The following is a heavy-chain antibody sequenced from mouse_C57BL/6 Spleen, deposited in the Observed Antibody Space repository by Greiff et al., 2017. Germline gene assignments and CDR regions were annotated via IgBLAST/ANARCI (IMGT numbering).Heavy chain of an antibody. CDR3: ARDGIYYGNSWFAY. Sequence: VQLKQSGPELVKPGASVKMSCKASGYTFTDYNMHWVKQSNGKSLEWIGYINPNNGGTSYNQKFKGKATLTVNKSSSTAYMELRSLTSEDSAVYYCARDGIYYGNSWFAYWGQGTLVTVSA. J-gene: IGHJ3*01. CDR2: INPNNGGT. CDR1: GYTFTDYN. V-gene: IGHV1-22*01. D-gene: IGHD2-1*01.